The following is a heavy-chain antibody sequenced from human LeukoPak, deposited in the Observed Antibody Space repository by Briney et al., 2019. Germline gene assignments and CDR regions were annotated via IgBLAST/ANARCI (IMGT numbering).Heavy chain of an antibody. Sequence: GGSLRLSCAASGFTFSSYAMSWVRQAPGKGLEWVSAISGSGGSTYYADSVKGRFTIARDNSKNTLYLQMNSLRAKDTAVYYCARDLRWNGYFDYWGQGTLVTVSS. D-gene: IGHD4-23*01. J-gene: IGHJ4*02. CDR3: ARDLRWNGYFDY. CDR1: GFTFSSYA. CDR2: ISGSGGST. V-gene: IGHV3-23*01.